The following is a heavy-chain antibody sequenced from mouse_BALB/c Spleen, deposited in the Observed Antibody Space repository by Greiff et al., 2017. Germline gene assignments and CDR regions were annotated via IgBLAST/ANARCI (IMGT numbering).Heavy chain of an antibody. CDR1: GFTFSSYA. J-gene: IGHJ2*01. V-gene: IGHV5-9-3*01. Sequence: DVHLVESGGGLVKPGGSLKLSCAASGFTFSSYAMSWVRQTPEKRLEWVATISSGGSYTYYPDSVKGRFTISRDNAKNTLYLQMSSLRSEDTAMYYCARHLYYYGSSPYYFDYWGQGTTLTVSS. CDR3: ARHLYYYGSSPYYFDY. D-gene: IGHD1-1*01. CDR2: ISSGGSYT.